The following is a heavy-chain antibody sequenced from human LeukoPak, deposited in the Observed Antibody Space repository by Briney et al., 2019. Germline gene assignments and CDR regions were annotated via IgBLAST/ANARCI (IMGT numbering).Heavy chain of an antibody. CDR1: GFTFSRYS. Sequence: GGSLRLSCAASGFTFSRYSMNWVRQAPGKGLEWVSPISSSSSYIYYADSVRGRLPIYRDNAKNSLYLQMNSQRARDTAVYYCPRDSSAGTMDYWGQGTLVTGSS. D-gene: IGHD6-13*01. V-gene: IGHV3-21*04. CDR2: ISSSSSYI. J-gene: IGHJ4*02. CDR3: PRDSSAGTMDY.